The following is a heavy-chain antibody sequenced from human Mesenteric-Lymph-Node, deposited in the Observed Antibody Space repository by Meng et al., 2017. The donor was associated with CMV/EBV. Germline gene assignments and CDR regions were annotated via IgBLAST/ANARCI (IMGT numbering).Heavy chain of an antibody. CDR3: ARAPQWFGELLPYFFDY. D-gene: IGHD3-10*01. J-gene: IGHJ4*02. CDR2: ISFNSAII. CDR1: GFTFSSYS. Sequence: GESLKISCAASGFTFSSYSMNWVRQAPGQGLEWLSYISFNSAIIYYADSVKGRFTISRDNAKNSLYLQMNSLRAEDAAGYYCARAPQWFGELLPYFFDYWGQGALVTVSS. V-gene: IGHV3-48*04.